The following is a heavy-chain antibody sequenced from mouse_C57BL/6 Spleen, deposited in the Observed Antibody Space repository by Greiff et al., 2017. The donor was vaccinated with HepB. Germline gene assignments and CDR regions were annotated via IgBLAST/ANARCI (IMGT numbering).Heavy chain of an antibody. J-gene: IGHJ4*01. D-gene: IGHD1-1*01. CDR3: ARWDTTNYAMDY. Sequence: QVHVKQPGAELVKPGASVKLSCKASGYTFTSYWMHWVKQRPGQGLEWIGMIHPNSGSTNYNEKFKSKATLTVDKSSSTAYMHLSSLTSEDSAVYYCARWDTTNYAMDYWGQGTSVTVSS. CDR2: IHPNSGST. CDR1: GYTFTSYW. V-gene: IGHV1-64*01.